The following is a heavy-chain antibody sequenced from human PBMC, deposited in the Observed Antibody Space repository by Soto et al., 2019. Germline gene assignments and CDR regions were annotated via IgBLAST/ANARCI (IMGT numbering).Heavy chain of an antibody. CDR3: AKDNFVGGSGIYSFDI. CDR1: GFTFSSYA. J-gene: IGHJ3*02. V-gene: IGHV3-23*01. Sequence: GGSLRLSCAASGFTFSSYAMSWVRQAPGKGLEWVSAISGSGGSTYYADSVKGRFTISRDNSKNTLYLQMNSLRAEDTAVYYYAKDNFVGGSGIYSFDIGGQGKRVTVS. D-gene: IGHD3-10*01. CDR2: ISGSGGST.